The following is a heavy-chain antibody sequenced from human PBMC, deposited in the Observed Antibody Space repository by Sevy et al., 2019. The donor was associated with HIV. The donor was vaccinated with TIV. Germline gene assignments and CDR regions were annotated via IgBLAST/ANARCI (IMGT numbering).Heavy chain of an antibody. CDR1: GFTFSSYE. Sequence: GGSLRLSCAASGFTFSSYEMNWVRQAPGKGLEWVSYISSSGSTIYYAASVKGRFTISRDNAKNSLYLQMNSLRAEDTAVYYCARDSADYDFWSGFHYGMDVWGQGTTVTVSS. V-gene: IGHV3-48*03. J-gene: IGHJ6*02. CDR3: ARDSADYDFWSGFHYGMDV. CDR2: ISSSGSTI. D-gene: IGHD3-3*01.